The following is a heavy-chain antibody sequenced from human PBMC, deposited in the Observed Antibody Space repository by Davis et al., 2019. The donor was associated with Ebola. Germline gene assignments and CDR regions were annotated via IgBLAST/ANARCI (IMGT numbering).Heavy chain of an antibody. CDR1: GFTFSRNG. CDR2: IRYDGSNK. J-gene: IGHJ6*02. Sequence: PGGSLRLSCAASGFTFSRNGMHWVRQAPGQGLEWVAFIRYDGSNKYYADSVKGRFTISRDNAKNSLYLQMNSLRAEDTAVYYCARDRPLDFFFGDYYGMDVWGQGTTVTVSS. CDR3: ARDRPLDFFFGDYYGMDV. V-gene: IGHV3-30*02. D-gene: IGHD3-16*01.